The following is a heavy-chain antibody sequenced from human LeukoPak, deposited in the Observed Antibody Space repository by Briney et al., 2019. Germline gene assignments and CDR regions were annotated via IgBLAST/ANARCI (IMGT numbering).Heavy chain of an antibody. CDR3: ARRVRGYSYGFS. Sequence: SETLSLTCAVYGVSLSGYYWSWIRQPPGKGLEWIGEINHSGSTNYNPSLKSRVTISVDTSKNQFSLKLSSVTAADTAVYYCARRVRGYSYGFSWGQGTLVTVSS. J-gene: IGHJ4*02. CDR1: GVSLSGYY. V-gene: IGHV4-34*01. D-gene: IGHD5-18*01. CDR2: INHSGST.